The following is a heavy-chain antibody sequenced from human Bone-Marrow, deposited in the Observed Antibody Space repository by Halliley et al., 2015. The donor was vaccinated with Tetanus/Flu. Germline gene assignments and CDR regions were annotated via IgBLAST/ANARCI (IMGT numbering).Heavy chain of an antibody. J-gene: IGHJ5*02. CDR3: ASGAVADTPWFDP. D-gene: IGHD6-19*01. CDR2: ISSSSSYI. Sequence: EWASSISSSSSYIHYADSVKGRFTISRDNARNSLFLQMNSLRAEDTAVYYCASGAVADTPWFDPWGQGTLVTVSS. V-gene: IGHV3-21*01.